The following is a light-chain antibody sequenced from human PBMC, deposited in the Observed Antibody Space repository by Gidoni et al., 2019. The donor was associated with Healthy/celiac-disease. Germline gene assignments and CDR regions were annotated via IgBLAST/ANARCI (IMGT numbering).Light chain of an antibody. CDR2: GAS. V-gene: IGKV3-15*01. CDR3: QQYNNWPPLT. Sequence: IVLTQHPATLSVSPGVRATLSCRASQSVSSYLAWYQQKPGQAPRLLIYGASTRATGIPARFSGSGSGTEFTLTISSLQSEDFAVYYCQQYNNWPPLTFGGGTKVEIK. CDR1: QSVSSY. J-gene: IGKJ4*01.